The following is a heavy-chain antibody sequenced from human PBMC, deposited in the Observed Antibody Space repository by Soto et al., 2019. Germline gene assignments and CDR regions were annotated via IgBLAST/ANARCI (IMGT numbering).Heavy chain of an antibody. Sequence: RASVKVSCKASGYIFSANYIHWVRQAPGQGLEWLGWINPHSGATNYAQKFLGRVTMSADTSASTAYMDLARLKSDDTAVYYCVRANAFGFSNWFDPWGRGNLVTVSS. CDR3: VRANAFGFSNWFDP. J-gene: IGHJ5*02. CDR1: GYIFSANY. D-gene: IGHD3-3*02. V-gene: IGHV1-2*02. CDR2: INPHSGAT.